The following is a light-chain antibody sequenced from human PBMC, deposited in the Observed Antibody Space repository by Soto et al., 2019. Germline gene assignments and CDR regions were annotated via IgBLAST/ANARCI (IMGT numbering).Light chain of an antibody. V-gene: IGLV2-11*01. CDR3: SSYTSSSTPVV. CDR2: DVD. CDR1: SSDVGGYDY. J-gene: IGLJ2*01. Sequence: QSVLTQPRSVSGSPGQSVTISCTGTSSDVGGYDYVSWYQHHPGKAPKLMIYDVDKRPSGVPGRFSGSKSGNTASLTISGLQAEDEADYYCSSYTSSSTPVVFGGGTQLTVL.